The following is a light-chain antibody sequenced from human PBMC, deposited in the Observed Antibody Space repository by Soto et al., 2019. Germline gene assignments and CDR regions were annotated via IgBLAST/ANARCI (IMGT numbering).Light chain of an antibody. Sequence: QSALTQPPSVSGAPGQRVTISFTGSSSKNGAGYDVHWYQQLPGTAPKLLIYGNSNRPSGVPDRFSGSKSGTSASLAITGLQAEDEADYCCQSYDSSLSGHYVFGTGTKVTVL. J-gene: IGLJ1*01. CDR2: GNS. V-gene: IGLV1-40*01. CDR3: QSYDSSLSGHYV. CDR1: SSKNGAGYD.